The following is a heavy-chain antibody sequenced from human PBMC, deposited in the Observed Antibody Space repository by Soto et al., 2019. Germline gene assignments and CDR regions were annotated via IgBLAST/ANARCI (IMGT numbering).Heavy chain of an antibody. Sequence: EVQLVESGGGLVQPGGSLRLSCAASGFTFSSYWMSWVRQAPGKGLEWVANIKQDGSEKYYVDSVKGRFTISRDNAKNSLYLQMNSLRAEDTAVYYCANGYCSGGSCYARAYYYYGMDVWGQGTTVTVSS. CDR1: GFTFSSYW. V-gene: IGHV3-7*03. CDR3: ANGYCSGGSCYARAYYYYGMDV. J-gene: IGHJ6*02. D-gene: IGHD2-15*01. CDR2: IKQDGSEK.